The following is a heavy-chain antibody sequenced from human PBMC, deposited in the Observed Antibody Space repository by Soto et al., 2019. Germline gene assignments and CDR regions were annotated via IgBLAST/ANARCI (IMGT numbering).Heavy chain of an antibody. D-gene: IGHD6-19*01. CDR3: AASYSSGWYVDY. V-gene: IGHV1-58*01. CDR1: GFTFTSSA. J-gene: IGHJ4*02. CDR2: IVVGSGNT. Sequence: SVKVSCKASGFTFTSSAVQWVLQARGQRLEWIGWIVVGSGNTNYAQKFQERVTITRDMPTSTAYMELSSLRSEDTAVYYCAASYSSGWYVDYWGQGTLVTVSS.